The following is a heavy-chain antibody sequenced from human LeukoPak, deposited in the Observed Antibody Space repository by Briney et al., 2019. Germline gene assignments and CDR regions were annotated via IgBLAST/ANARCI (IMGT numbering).Heavy chain of an antibody. V-gene: IGHV1-69*13. J-gene: IGHJ4*02. CDR1: GGTLSSYA. Sequence: SVKVSCKASGGTLSSYAISWVRQAPGQGLEWMGGIIPIFGTANYAQKFQGRVTITADESTSTAYMELSSLRSEDTAVYYCARRSLGGSGSYYNVPYFDYWGQGTLVTVSS. CDR2: IIPIFGTA. CDR3: ARRSLGGSGSYYNVPYFDY. D-gene: IGHD3-10*01.